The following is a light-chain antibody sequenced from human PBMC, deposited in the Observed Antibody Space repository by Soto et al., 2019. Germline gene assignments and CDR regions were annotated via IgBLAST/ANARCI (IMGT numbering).Light chain of an antibody. V-gene: IGKV3-11*01. CDR1: QSVSSY. J-gene: IGKJ1*01. CDR2: DAS. CDR3: QQRSNWPWT. Sequence: EIVLTQSPATLSLSPGERATLSCRASQSVSSYLAWYQQKPGQAPRLLIYDASNRATGIPARFSGSGSGTDFTLTISSLEPEDFAVYCCQQRSNWPWTFGQGTKVELK.